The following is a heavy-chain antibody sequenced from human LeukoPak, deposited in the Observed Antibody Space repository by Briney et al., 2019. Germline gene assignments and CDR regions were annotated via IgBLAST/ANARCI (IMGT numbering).Heavy chain of an antibody. CDR2: IIPILGIA. Sequence: ASVKVSCRASGSTFSSYAISWVRQAPGQGLEWMGRIIPILGIANYAQKFQGRVTITADKSTSTAYMELSSLRSEDTAVYYCARDSGYDIKGGLADYWGQGTLVTVSS. V-gene: IGHV1-69*04. J-gene: IGHJ4*02. CDR3: ARDSGYDIKGGLADY. D-gene: IGHD5-12*01. CDR1: GSTFSSYA.